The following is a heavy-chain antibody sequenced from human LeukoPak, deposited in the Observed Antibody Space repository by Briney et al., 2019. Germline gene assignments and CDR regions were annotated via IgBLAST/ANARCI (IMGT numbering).Heavy chain of an antibody. CDR3: ARISHWAYYMDV. CDR1: GFTFSDYY. D-gene: IGHD3-16*01. CDR2: INSSGSTI. J-gene: IGHJ6*03. Sequence: GGSLRLSCAASGFTFSDYYMSWIRQAPGKGLEWVSYINSSGSTIYYADSVKGRFTISRDNAKNSLYLQMNSLRAEDTAVYYCARISHWAYYMDVWGKGTTVTISS. V-gene: IGHV3-11*01.